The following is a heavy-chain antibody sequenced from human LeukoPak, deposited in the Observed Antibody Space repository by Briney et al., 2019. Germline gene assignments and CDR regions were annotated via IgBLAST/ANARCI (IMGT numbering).Heavy chain of an antibody. CDR2: IYDTGNT. CDR3: ASGETGSTLGGY. Sequence: SETLSLTCTVSGGPLSAYYWTWIRQPPGKGLEWIGYIYDTGNTNYNPSLKSRVTISVDTSKNQFSLKLTSATAADTAVYYCASGETGSTLGGYWGQGTLVTVSS. J-gene: IGHJ4*02. CDR1: GGPLSAYY. V-gene: IGHV4-59*01. D-gene: IGHD1-1*01.